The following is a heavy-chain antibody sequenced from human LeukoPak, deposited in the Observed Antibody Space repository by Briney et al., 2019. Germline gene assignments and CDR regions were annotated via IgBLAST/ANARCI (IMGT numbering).Heavy chain of an antibody. CDR2: INPNSGGT. CDR3: ARDGHYGSGSYIDY. CDR1: GYTFTGYY. J-gene: IGHJ4*02. V-gene: IGHV1-2*02. D-gene: IGHD3-10*01. Sequence: ASVKVSCKASGYTFTGYYMHWVRQAPGQGLECMGWINPNSGGTNYAQKFQGRVTMTRDTSISTAYMELSRLRSDDTAVYYCARDGHYGSGSYIDYWGQGTLVTVSS.